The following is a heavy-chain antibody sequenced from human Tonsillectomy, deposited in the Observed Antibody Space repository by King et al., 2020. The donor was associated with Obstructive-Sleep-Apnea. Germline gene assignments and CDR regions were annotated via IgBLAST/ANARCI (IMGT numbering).Heavy chain of an antibody. CDR1: GFTFSNAW. J-gene: IGHJ4*02. CDR3: ARQGRGYDRDY. V-gene: IGHV3-15*01. Sequence: EVQLVESGGGLIQPGGSLRLSCAAFGFTFSNAWMNWVRQAPGKGLEWVGRIKSKTDDGTADYAAPVKGRFTISRDDSQNMLYLHISSLKTEDTGVYYCARQGRGYDRDYWGQGTLVTVSS. CDR2: IKSKTDDGTA. D-gene: IGHD3-10*01.